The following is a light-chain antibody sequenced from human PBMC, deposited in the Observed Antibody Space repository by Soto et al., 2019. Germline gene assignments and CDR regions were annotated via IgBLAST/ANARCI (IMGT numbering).Light chain of an antibody. CDR2: DGS. J-gene: IGKJ1*01. V-gene: IGKV1-5*01. CDR1: QSISNW. CDR3: QQYKIYSQT. Sequence: DIQMTQSPSTLSASVGDRVTLACRASQSISNWVAWYQQKVGRAPKLLIYDGSTLETGVPSRFGGSGSGTEFTLTISSLQPDDFATYYCQQYKIYSQTFGQGTKVDIK.